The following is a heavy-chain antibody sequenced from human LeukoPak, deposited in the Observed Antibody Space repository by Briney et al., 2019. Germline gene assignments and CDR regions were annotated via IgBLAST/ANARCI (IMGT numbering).Heavy chain of an antibody. CDR3: ARDPSSVTLYFFDY. Sequence: ASVKISCKASGYTFRGNYIHWLRQAPGQGLEWMGWIDANNGDTKSAQKFQGRVTMSRDTSISTTYMDLSSLSPDDAAVYYCARDPSSVTLYFFDYWGQGTLVTVSS. V-gene: IGHV1-2*02. CDR1: GYTFRGNY. D-gene: IGHD4-11*01. J-gene: IGHJ4*02. CDR2: IDANNGDT.